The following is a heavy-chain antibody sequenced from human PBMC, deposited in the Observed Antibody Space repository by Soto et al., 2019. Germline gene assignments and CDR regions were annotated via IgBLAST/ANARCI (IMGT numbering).Heavy chain of an antibody. D-gene: IGHD5-12*01. Sequence: QITLKESGPTLVKPTQTLTLTCTFSGFSLSTSGVGVGWIRQPPGTALEWLALIYWDNDKRYSPSLKSRLTITKHTSKNQFVLTMTNMVPVDTATYYCAPSTRRDGYNEYDFWGQGTLFTVSS. CDR1: GFSLSTSGVG. CDR3: APSTRRDGYNEYDF. CDR2: IYWDNDK. V-gene: IGHV2-5*02. J-gene: IGHJ4*02.